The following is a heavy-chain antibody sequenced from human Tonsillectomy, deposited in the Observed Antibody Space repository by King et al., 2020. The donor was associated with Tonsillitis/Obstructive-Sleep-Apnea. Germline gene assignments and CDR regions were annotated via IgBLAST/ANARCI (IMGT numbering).Heavy chain of an antibody. V-gene: IGHV3-15*01. CDR1: GFTFYNAW. Sequence: VQLVESGGGLVKPGGSLRLSCAASGFTFYNAWMSWVRQAPGKGLECVGRIKSKTDGETTDYVAPVKGRFTISRDDSKKTLDLQMNSLRIEDTAVYYCATDWGDYDPFDLWGQGTKVIVSS. CDR3: ATDWGDYDPFDL. J-gene: IGHJ3*01. CDR2: IKSKTDGETT. D-gene: IGHD4-17*01.